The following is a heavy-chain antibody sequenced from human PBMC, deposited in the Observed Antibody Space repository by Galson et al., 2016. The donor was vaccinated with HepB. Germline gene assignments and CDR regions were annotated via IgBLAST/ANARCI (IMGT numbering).Heavy chain of an antibody. D-gene: IGHD5-24*01. CDR1: AFTFTNYA. CDR3: PRDLSYNEHAFDL. Sequence: SLRLSCAASAFTFTNYAMNWVRQAPGKGLEWVSYITVSASGSTFYAASVKGRFTISRDNSKNTLFLQMHSLRAEDTAIYYCPRDLSYNEHAFDLWGQGTLVSVSS. V-gene: IGHV3-23*01. J-gene: IGHJ3*01. CDR2: ITVSASGST.